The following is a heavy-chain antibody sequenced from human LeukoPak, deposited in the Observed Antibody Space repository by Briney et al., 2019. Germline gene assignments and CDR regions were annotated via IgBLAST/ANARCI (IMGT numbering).Heavy chain of an antibody. CDR1: GFTFSSYS. CDR3: ARSQLLHPYNWFDP. Sequence: GGSLRLSCAASGFTFSSYSMNWVRQAPGKGLEWVSSISSSSSYIYYADSVKGRFTISRDNAKNSLYLQMNSLRAEDTAVYYCARSQLLHPYNWFDPWGQGTLVTVSS. V-gene: IGHV3-21*01. J-gene: IGHJ5*02. CDR2: ISSSSSYI. D-gene: IGHD2-2*02.